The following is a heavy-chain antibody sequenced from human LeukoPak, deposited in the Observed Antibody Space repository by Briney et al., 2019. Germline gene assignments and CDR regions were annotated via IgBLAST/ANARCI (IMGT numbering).Heavy chain of an antibody. CDR3: AAYYYDSSGYFTNDY. J-gene: IGHJ4*02. CDR1: GGSFSSYY. CDR2: INHSGST. Sequence: SETLSLTCTVYGGSFSSYYWSWLRQPPGKGLERVGEINHSGSTNYNPSLKSRVTISVDTSKNQLSLKLSSVTAADTAVYYCAAYYYDSSGYFTNDYWGQGTLVTVSS. V-gene: IGHV4-34*01. D-gene: IGHD3-22*01.